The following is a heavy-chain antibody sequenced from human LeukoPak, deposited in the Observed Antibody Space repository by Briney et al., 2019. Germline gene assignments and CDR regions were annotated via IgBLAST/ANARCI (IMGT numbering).Heavy chain of an antibody. V-gene: IGHV4-59*01. D-gene: IGHD1-14*01. CDR1: GGSISSYY. CDR2: IYYSGST. Sequence: SETLSLTCTVSGGSISSYYWSWIRQPPGKGLEWIGYIYYSGSTNYNPSLKSRVTISVDTSKNQFSLKLSSVTAADTAVYYCARAPLRMTLAYFDYWGQGTLVTVSS. J-gene: IGHJ4*02. CDR3: ARAPLRMTLAYFDY.